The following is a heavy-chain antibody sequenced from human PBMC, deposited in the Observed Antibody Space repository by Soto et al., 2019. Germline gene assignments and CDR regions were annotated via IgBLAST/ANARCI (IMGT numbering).Heavy chain of an antibody. CDR3: AKAHTDHDAFDI. V-gene: IGHV3-9*01. D-gene: IGHD4-17*01. J-gene: IGHJ3*02. Sequence: EVQLVESGGGLVQPGRSLRLSCAASGFTFDDYAMHWVRQAPGKGLEWVSGISWISGSIGYADSVKGRFTISRDNAKNSLYLQMNSLRAEDTALYYCAKAHTDHDAFDIWGQGTMVTVSS. CDR1: GFTFDDYA. CDR2: ISWISGSI.